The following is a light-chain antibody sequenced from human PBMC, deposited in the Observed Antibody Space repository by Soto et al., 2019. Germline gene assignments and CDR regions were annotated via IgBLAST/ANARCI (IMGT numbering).Light chain of an antibody. Sequence: EIVLTQSPATLSLSPGERATLSCRASRSVRSYLAWYQQKPGQAPRLLIYDASNRAAGIPARFSGSGSETDFTLTISNLEPEDFAVYYCLQRYARPPITFGQGTRLEIK. V-gene: IGKV3-11*01. CDR1: RSVRSY. CDR3: LQRYARPPIT. CDR2: DAS. J-gene: IGKJ5*01.